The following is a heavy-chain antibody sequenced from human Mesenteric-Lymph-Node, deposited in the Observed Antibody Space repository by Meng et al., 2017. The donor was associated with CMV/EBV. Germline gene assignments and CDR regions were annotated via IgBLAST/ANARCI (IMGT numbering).Heavy chain of an antibody. V-gene: IGHV4-61*01. CDR3: ARGRRGDYYDSSGYYYFDY. J-gene: IGHJ4*02. D-gene: IGHD3-22*01. CDR2: IFYSGST. Sequence: SQTLSLTCAVSGDSVGSTSNYWSWIRQPPGVTLEWIGFIFYSGSTNYNPSLKSRVTISFDMSKNQFSLKLSSVTAADTAVYYCARGRRGDYYDSSGYYYFDYWGQGTLVTVSS. CDR1: GDSVGSTSNY.